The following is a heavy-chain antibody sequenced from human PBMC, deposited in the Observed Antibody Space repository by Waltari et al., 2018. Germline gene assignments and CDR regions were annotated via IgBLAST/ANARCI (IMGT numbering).Heavy chain of an antibody. CDR1: GGSISSYY. V-gene: IGHV4-59*08. CDR2: IYYSGST. Sequence: QVQLQESGPGLVKPSETLSLTCTVSGGSISSYYWSWIRQPPGKGLEWIGYIYYSGSTNYNPSLKSRVTISVDTSKNQFSLKLSSVTAADTAVYYCARLQWFGEFSNWFDPWGQGTLVTVSS. D-gene: IGHD3-10*01. J-gene: IGHJ5*02. CDR3: ARLQWFGEFSNWFDP.